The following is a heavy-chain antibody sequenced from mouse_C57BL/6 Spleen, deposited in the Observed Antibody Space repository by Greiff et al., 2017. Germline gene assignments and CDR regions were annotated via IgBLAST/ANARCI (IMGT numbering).Heavy chain of an antibody. CDR1: GYTFTSYW. Sequence: VQLQQPGAELVKPGASVKLSCKASGYTFTSYWMQWVKQRPGQGLEWIGEIDPSDSYTNYNQKFKGKATLTVDTSSSTAYMQLSSLTSEDSAVYYCARFLIYYYGSSFDYWGQGTTLTVSS. CDR3: ARFLIYYYGSSFDY. V-gene: IGHV1-50*01. D-gene: IGHD1-1*01. J-gene: IGHJ2*01. CDR2: IDPSDSYT.